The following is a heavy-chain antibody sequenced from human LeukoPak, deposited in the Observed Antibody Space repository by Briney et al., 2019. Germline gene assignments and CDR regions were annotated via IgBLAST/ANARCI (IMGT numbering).Heavy chain of an antibody. CDR2: IKQDGSEK. V-gene: IGHV3-7*01. J-gene: IGHJ4*02. Sequence: GGSLRLSCAASGFTFSNSWMRWVRQAPGKGVEGVANIKQDGSEKYYVHSVKGRFTISRDNAKNSLYLQMNSLRAEDTAVYYCARRPGGYYDSNGILEYFDYWGQGILVTVSS. CDR3: ARRPGGYYDSNGILEYFDY. CDR1: GFTFSNSW. D-gene: IGHD3-22*01.